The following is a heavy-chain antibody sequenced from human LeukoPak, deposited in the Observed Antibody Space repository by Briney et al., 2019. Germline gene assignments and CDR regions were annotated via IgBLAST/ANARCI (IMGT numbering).Heavy chain of an antibody. D-gene: IGHD3-22*01. Sequence: VASVKVSFKASRYTFTIYDINWVREAAGQGLEWMGWMNPNTGRTGFAQKFQGRLTMTRDTSISTAYMELSSLRSEDTAVYYCARLSQTPDYYSNGGYYYLGYWGQGTPVTVSS. J-gene: IGHJ4*02. CDR3: ARLSQTPDYYSNGGYYYLGY. V-gene: IGHV1-8*01. CDR1: RYTFTIYD. CDR2: MNPNTGRT.